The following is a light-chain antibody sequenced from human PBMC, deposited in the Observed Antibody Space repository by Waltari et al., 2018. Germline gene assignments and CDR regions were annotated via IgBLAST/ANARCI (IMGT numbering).Light chain of an antibody. V-gene: IGLV2-23*01. J-gene: IGLJ1*01. CDR2: EGT. CDR3: CSYVSNTYV. Sequence: QSALTQPASVSGSPGQSITISCTGTTGDAWTYNLVSWYQQHPGKAPKHIIFEGTKRPSGVSNRFFASKSGNTASLTISGLQADDEADYHCCSYVSNTYVFGTGTKVTVL. CDR1: TGDAWTYNL.